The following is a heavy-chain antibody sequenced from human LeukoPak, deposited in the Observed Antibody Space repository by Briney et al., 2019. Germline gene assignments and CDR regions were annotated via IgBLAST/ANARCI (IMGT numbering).Heavy chain of an antibody. CDR1: GAAFTKYV. CDR2: IRRSGDIT. CDR3: ATEGFYY. V-gene: IGHV3-23*01. Sequence: GGSLRLSCATSGAAFTKYVMTSVRQAAGAVLEYISGIRRSGDITHYADTVKDRFTISRDNVKNTLYLQMNSLRADDTALYYCATEGFYYWGPGTQVTVSS. J-gene: IGHJ4*02.